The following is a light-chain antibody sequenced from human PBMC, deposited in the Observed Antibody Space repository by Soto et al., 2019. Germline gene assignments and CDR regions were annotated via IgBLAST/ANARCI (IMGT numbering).Light chain of an antibody. CDR2: DVS. J-gene: IGLJ1*01. CDR1: SSDVGGYNY. V-gene: IGLV2-14*01. CDR3: SSYTSSSTLYV. Sequence: QSALTQPASVSGSPGQSITISCPGTSSDVGGYNYVSWYQQHPGKAPKLMIYDVSNRPSGVSNRFSGSKSGNTASLTSSGLQAEDEADYYCSSYTSSSTLYVFGTGTKLTVL.